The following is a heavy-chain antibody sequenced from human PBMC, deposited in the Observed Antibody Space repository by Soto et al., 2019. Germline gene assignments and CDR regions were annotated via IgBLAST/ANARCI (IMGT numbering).Heavy chain of an antibody. Sequence: PGGSLRLSCAASGFTFDSCAMSWVRQAPGEGLEWVGSIRGKGYGGTTEYAASVRGRFTISRDDSNSIAYLQMNSLKTEDTAVYYCARYRIPADLSDFDYGGQGTLVTVSS. J-gene: IGHJ4*02. D-gene: IGHD6-13*01. CDR3: ARYRIPADLSDFDY. CDR2: IRGKGYGGTT. V-gene: IGHV3-49*04. CDR1: GFTFDSCA.